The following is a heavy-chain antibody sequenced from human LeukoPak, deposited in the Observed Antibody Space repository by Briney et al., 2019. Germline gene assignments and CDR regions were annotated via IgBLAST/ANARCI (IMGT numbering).Heavy chain of an antibody. J-gene: IGHJ4*02. CDR3: ARVSGGYFDY. Sequence: SGGSLRLSCAASGFIFSDYNMNWVRQAPGKGLEWVSSISSSSTYIYYADSVKGRLTISRDNAKNSVYLQMNSLRAEDTAVFYCARVSGGYFDYWGQGTLVTVSS. CDR2: ISSSSTYI. CDR1: GFIFSDYN. D-gene: IGHD1-26*01. V-gene: IGHV3-21*01.